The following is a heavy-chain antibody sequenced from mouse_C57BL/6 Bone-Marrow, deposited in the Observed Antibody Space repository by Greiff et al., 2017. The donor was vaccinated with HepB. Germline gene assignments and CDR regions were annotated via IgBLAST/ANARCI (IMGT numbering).Heavy chain of an antibody. CDR1: GYTFTDYE. CDR3: TRGRITTVVAPDY. D-gene: IGHD1-1*01. V-gene: IGHV1-15*01. CDR2: IDPETGGT. J-gene: IGHJ2*01. Sequence: VQLQQSGAELVRPGASVTLSCKASGYTFTDYEMHWVKQTPVHGLEWIGAIDPETGGTAYNQKFKGKAILTADKSSSTAYMELRSLTSEDSAVYYCTRGRITTVVAPDYWGQGTTLTVSS.